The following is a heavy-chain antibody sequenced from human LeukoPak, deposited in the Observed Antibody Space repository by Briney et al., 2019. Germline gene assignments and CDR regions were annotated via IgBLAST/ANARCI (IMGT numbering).Heavy chain of an antibody. CDR2: INHSGST. Sequence: PSETLSLTCAVYGGSFSGYYWSWIRQPPGKGLEWIGEINHSGSTNYNPSLKSRVTISVDTSKNQFSLKLSSVTAAVTAVYYCARRAPPYSSSTICYMDYYYYYGMDVWGQGTTVTVSS. CDR3: ARRAPPYSSSTICYMDYYYYYGMDV. J-gene: IGHJ6*02. V-gene: IGHV4-34*01. CDR1: GGSFSGYY. D-gene: IGHD2-2*02.